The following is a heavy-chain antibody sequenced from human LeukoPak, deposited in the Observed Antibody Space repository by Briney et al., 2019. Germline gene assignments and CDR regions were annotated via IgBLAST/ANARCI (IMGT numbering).Heavy chain of an antibody. CDR3: ARHPGTDWFDP. V-gene: IGHV4-4*09. Sequence: SETLSLTCTVSGGSISSYYWSRIRQPPGKGLEWIGYIYTSGSTNYNPSLKSRVTISVDTPKNQFSLKLSSVTAADTAVYYCARHPGTDWFDPWGQGILVTVSS. J-gene: IGHJ5*02. D-gene: IGHD1-1*01. CDR1: GGSISSYY. CDR2: IYTSGST.